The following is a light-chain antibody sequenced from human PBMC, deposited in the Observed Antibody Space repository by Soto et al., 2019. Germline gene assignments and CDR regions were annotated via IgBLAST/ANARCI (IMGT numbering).Light chain of an antibody. CDR2: GAS. J-gene: IGKJ4*01. CDR1: QSVSSSY. CDR3: QQYGSSPLT. V-gene: IGKV3-20*01. Sequence: EIVMPQSPATLSLSPGARSTLSCRASQSVSSSYLAWYQQKPGQAPRLLIYGASSRATGIPDRFSGSGSGTDFTLTISRLEPEDFAVYYCQQYGSSPLTFGGGNKVDIK.